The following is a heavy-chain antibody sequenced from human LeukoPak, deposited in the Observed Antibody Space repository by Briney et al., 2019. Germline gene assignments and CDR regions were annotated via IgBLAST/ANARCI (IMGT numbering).Heavy chain of an antibody. Sequence: PGGSLRLSCAASGFTFSTFAMIWVRQPPGKGLEWVSSIFPSGGEIHYADSVRGRFTISRDNSKSTLSLQMNSLRAEDTAIYYCATYRQVLLPFESWGQGKLVTVSS. CDR1: GFTFSTFA. CDR2: IFPSGGEI. J-gene: IGHJ4*02. D-gene: IGHD2-8*02. CDR3: ATYRQVLLPFES. V-gene: IGHV3-23*01.